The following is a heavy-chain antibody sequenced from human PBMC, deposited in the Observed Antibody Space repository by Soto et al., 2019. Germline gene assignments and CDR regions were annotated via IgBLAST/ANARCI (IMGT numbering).Heavy chain of an antibody. D-gene: IGHD1-26*01. J-gene: IGHJ4*02. CDR2: IYYSGST. Sequence: SETLSLTCTVSGGSLSRYYWSWIRQPPGQGLEWIGHIYYSGSTSYNPSLNSRVTISVVTSKNQFSLNLSSVTAADTAVYYCARFGVGSTKNPTFDYWGQGALVT. V-gene: IGHV4-59*01. CDR1: GGSLSRYY. CDR3: ARFGVGSTKNPTFDY.